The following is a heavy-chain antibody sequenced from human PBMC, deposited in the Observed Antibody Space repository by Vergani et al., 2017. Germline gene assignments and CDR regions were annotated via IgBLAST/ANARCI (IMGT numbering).Heavy chain of an antibody. V-gene: IGHV4-34*01. CDR3: ARGTGYYFDY. CDR2: INHSGST. D-gene: IGHD1-14*01. CDR1: GGSFSGYY. Sequence: QVQLQQWGAGLLKPSETLSLTCAVYGGSFSGYYWSWIPQPPGKGLEWIGEINHSGSTNYNPSLKSRVTISVDTSKNQFSLKLSSVTAADTAVYYCARGTGYYFDYWGQGTLVTVSS. J-gene: IGHJ4*02.